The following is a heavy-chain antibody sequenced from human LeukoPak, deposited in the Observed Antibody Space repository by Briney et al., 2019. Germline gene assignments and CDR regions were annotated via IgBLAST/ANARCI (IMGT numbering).Heavy chain of an antibody. CDR2: INPNSGGT. V-gene: IGHV1-2*02. CDR3: AREVVVGLFQAFDI. CDR1: GYTFTGYY. Sequence: ASVKVPCKASGYTFTGYYMHWVRQAPGQGLEWMGWINPNSGGTNYAQKFQGRVTMTRDTSISTAYMELSRLRSDDTAVYYCAREVVVGLFQAFDIWGQGTMVTVSS. J-gene: IGHJ3*02. D-gene: IGHD2-2*01.